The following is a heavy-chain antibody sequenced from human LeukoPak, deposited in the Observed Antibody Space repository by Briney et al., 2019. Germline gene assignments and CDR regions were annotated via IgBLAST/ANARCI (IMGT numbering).Heavy chain of an antibody. V-gene: IGHV4-59*08. Sequence: SETLSLTCDVSGDSISSDYWSWVRQPPGKGLEWIGYIYYTGSTNYNPSLKSRVTISVDTSKNQFSPKPTSVTAADTAVYYCATSNWLRDSNFDSWGQGTLVTVSS. CDR2: IYYTGST. J-gene: IGHJ4*02. CDR1: GDSISSDY. CDR3: ATSNWLRDSNFDS. D-gene: IGHD4-11*01.